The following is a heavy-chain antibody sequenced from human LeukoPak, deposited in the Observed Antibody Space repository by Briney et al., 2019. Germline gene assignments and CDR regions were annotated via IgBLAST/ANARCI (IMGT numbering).Heavy chain of an antibody. CDR2: IYYSGST. Sequence: PSETLSLTCTVSGGSISSSSYYWGWTRQPPGKGLEWIGSIYYSGSTYYNPSLKSRVTISVDTSKNQFSLKLSSVTAADTAVYYCASRSRSYYCMDVWGKGTTVTVSS. CDR1: GGSISSSSYY. CDR3: ASRSRSYYCMDV. V-gene: IGHV4-39*01. D-gene: IGHD2-2*01. J-gene: IGHJ6*03.